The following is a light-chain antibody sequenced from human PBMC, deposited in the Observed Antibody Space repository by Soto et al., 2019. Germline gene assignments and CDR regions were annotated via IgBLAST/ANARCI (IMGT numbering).Light chain of an antibody. CDR2: DVS. CDR3: TSETSSSTLYD. J-gene: IGLJ1*01. CDR1: SSDVGGYNY. Sequence: QSVLTQPASVSGSPGQSITISYTGTSSDVGGYNYVSWYQQLPGKAPKLIIYDVSNRPSGVSNRFSASKSANAASLTISGLQADDEANYYWTSETSSSTLYDFGTGAKVTVL. V-gene: IGLV2-14*03.